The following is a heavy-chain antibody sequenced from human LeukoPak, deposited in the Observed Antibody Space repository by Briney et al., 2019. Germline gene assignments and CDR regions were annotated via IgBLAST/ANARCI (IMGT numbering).Heavy chain of an antibody. J-gene: IGHJ5*02. D-gene: IGHD2-2*01. Sequence: GGSLRLSCAASGFTFSSYEMNWGRQAQGKGLEWVSYISSSGSTIYYADSVKGRFTISRDNAKDSLYLQMNSLRAEDTAVYYCARVAVVVPAAIQNPQLDKWFDPWGQGTLVTVSS. V-gene: IGHV3-48*03. CDR1: GFTFSSYE. CDR3: ARVAVVVPAAIQNPQLDKWFDP. CDR2: ISSSGSTI.